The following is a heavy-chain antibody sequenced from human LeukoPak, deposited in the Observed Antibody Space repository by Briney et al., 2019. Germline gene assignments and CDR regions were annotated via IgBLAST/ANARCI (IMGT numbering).Heavy chain of an antibody. CDR3: ARLLGGMILAAY. J-gene: IGHJ4*02. CDR2: IYSGGSI. CDR1: GFTVSSNY. V-gene: IGHV3-53*01. D-gene: IGHD3-22*01. Sequence: GGSLRLSCAASGFTVSSNYMSWVRQAPGKGLEWVSVIYSGGSIYYADSVKGRFTISRDNSKNTLYLQMNSLRAEDTAVYYCARLLGGMILAAYWGQGTLVSVSS.